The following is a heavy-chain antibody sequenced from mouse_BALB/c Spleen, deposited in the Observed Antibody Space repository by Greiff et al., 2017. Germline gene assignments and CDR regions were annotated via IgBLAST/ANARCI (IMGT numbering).Heavy chain of an antibody. CDR2: INPDSSTI. V-gene: IGHV4-1*02. CDR3: ARMPQITTATWFAY. CDR1: GFDFSRYW. D-gene: IGHD1-2*01. Sequence: EVNVVESGGGLVQPGGSLTLSCAASGFDFSRYWMSWVRQAPGKGLEWIGEINPDSSTINYTPSLKDKFIISRDNAKNTLYLQMSKVRSEDTALYYCARMPQITTATWFAYWGQGTLVTVSA. J-gene: IGHJ3*01.